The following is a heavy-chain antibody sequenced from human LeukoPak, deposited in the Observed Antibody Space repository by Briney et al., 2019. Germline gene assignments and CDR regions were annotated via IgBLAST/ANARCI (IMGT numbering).Heavy chain of an antibody. CDR3: AKDPAYDFWSGYLDY. V-gene: IGHV3-7*01. CDR1: GFTFSRYW. D-gene: IGHD3-3*01. J-gene: IGHJ4*02. Sequence: GGSLRLSCAASGFTFSRYWMTWVRQAPGKGLEWVANIKQDGSEKYYMDSVKGRFTISRDNSKNTLYLQMNSLRAEDTAVYYCAKDPAYDFWSGYLDYWGQGTLVTVSS. CDR2: IKQDGSEK.